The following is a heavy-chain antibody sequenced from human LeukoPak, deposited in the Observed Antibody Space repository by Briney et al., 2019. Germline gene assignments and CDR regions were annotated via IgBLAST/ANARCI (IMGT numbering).Heavy chain of an antibody. Sequence: GGSLRLSCAASNFSVNNNYIDWVRQAPGKGLEWVSSLDNFGAKYYGDSVTGRFTVSRDLSKNTVYLQMSSLRADDTAVYYCAGGTYYGTGTRPGYLNYWGLGTLVTVSS. CDR1: NFSVNNNY. V-gene: IGHV3-53*01. J-gene: IGHJ4*02. CDR3: AGGTYYGTGTRPGYLNY. CDR2: LDNFGAK. D-gene: IGHD3-10*01.